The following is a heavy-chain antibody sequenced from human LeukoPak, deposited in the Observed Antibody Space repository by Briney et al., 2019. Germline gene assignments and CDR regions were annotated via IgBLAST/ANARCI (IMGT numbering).Heavy chain of an antibody. CDR3: AELGITMIGGV. V-gene: IGHV3-11*04. J-gene: IGHJ6*04. D-gene: IGHD3-10*02. Sequence: GGSLRLSCAASEFIVSINYMTWVRQAPGKGLEWVSYISSSGSTIYYADSVKGRFTISRDNAKNSLYLQMNSLRAEDTAVYYCAELGITMIGGVWGKETTVTISS. CDR2: ISSSGSTI. CDR1: EFIVSINY.